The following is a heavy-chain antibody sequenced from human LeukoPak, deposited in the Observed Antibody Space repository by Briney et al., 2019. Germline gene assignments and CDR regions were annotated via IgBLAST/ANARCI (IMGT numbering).Heavy chain of an antibody. CDR1: GFTFNTFG. J-gene: IGHJ4*02. D-gene: IGHD3-3*01. Sequence: GGSLRLSCAASGFTFNTFGMHWVRQAPGQGLEWVAAIWFDGSVKRYSDAVEGRFTISRDNSLNTLYLQMNSLRVEDTATYYCAKDTAVQFLEPAFWGQGTLVTVSS. CDR3: AKDTAVQFLEPAF. CDR2: IWFDGSVK. V-gene: IGHV3-33*06.